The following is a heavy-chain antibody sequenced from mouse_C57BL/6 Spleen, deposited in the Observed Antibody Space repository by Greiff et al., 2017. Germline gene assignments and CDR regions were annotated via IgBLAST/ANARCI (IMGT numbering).Heavy chain of an antibody. V-gene: IGHV1-22*01. CDR1: GYTFTDYN. CDR3: ARDSNYWYFDV. D-gene: IGHD2-5*01. J-gene: IGHJ1*03. CDR2: INPNNGGT. Sequence: SGPELVKPGASVKMSCKASGYTFTDYNMHWVKQSHGKSLEWIGYINPNNGGTSYNQKFKGKATLTVNKSSSTAYMELRSLTSEDSAVYYCARDSNYWYFDVWGTGTTVTVSS.